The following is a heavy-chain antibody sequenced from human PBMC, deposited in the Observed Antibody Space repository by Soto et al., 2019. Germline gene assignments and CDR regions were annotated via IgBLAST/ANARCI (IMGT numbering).Heavy chain of an antibody. CDR3: ARDQGSSSAFGI. D-gene: IGHD6-6*01. J-gene: IGHJ3*02. V-gene: IGHV3-21*01. CDR1: GFTFSSYS. CDR2: ISSSSSYI. Sequence: GSLRLSCAASGFTFSSYSMNWVRQAPGKGLEWVSSISSSSSYIYYADSVKGRFTISRDNAKNSLYLQMNSLRAEGTAVYYCARDQGSSSAFGIWGQGTMVTVS.